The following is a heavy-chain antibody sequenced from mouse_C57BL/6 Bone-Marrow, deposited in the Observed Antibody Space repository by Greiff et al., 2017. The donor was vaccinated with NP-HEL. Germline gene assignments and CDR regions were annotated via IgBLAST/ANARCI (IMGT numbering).Heavy chain of an antibody. D-gene: IGHD1-1*02. Sequence: EVQLQQSGPELVKPGASVKISCKASGYTFTDYYMNWVKQSHGKSLEWIGDINPNNGGTSYNQKFKGKATLTVDKSSSTAYMELRSLTSEDSEDYYCAREGLSRFDYWGQGTTLTVSS. J-gene: IGHJ2*01. CDR2: INPNNGGT. V-gene: IGHV1-26*01. CDR3: AREGLSRFDY. CDR1: GYTFTDYY.